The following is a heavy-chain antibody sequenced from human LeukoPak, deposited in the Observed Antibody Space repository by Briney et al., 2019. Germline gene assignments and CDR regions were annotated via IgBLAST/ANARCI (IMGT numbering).Heavy chain of an antibody. CDR2: IYTSGST. D-gene: IGHD3-10*01. V-gene: IGHV4-61*02. CDR1: GGSISSGSYY. Sequence: PSETLPLTCTVSGGSISSGSYYWRWIRQPAGKGLEWIGRIYTSGSTNYNPSLKSRVTISVDTSKNQFSLKLSSVTAADTAVYYCVSAKFLVRGVSWFDPWGQGTLVTVSS. CDR3: VSAKFLVRGVSWFDP. J-gene: IGHJ5*02.